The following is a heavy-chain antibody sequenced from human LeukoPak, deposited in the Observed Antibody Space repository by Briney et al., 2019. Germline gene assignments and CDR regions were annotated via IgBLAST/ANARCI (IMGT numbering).Heavy chain of an antibody. Sequence: GGSLRLSCAASGFTGSNNYVSWVRQAPGMGLEWVSAIHSSGATCYADSVKGRFTISRDTSKNTLYLQISSLRVEDTAVYYCTGFGDSNHWGQGTLVTVSS. CDR1: GFTGSNNY. J-gene: IGHJ5*02. CDR3: TGFGDSNH. V-gene: IGHV3-53*01. CDR2: IHSSGAT. D-gene: IGHD4-17*01.